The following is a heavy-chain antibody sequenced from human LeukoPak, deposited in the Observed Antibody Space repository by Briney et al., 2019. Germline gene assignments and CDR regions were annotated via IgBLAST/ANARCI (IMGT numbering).Heavy chain of an antibody. J-gene: IGHJ4*02. Sequence: SETLSLTCTVSGGSISSSSYYWGWIRQPPGKGLEWIGSIYYSGSTYYNPSLKSRVTISVDTSKSQFSLKLSSVTAADTAVYYCARQNYYDSSGYGHWGQGTLVTVSS. D-gene: IGHD3-22*01. CDR1: GGSISSSSYY. CDR2: IYYSGST. CDR3: ARQNYYDSSGYGH. V-gene: IGHV4-39*01.